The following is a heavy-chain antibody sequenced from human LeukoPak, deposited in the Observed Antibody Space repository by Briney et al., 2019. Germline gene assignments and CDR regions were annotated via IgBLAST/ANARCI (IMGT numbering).Heavy chain of an antibody. Sequence: GGSLRLSCAASGFTVSSNYMSWVRQALGKGLEWVSVIYSGGGTYYADSVKGRFTISRDNSKNTLFLQMNSLRAEDTAVYYCARELTTFYYDISGYYGHAFDIWGQGTMVTVSS. CDR1: GFTVSSNY. D-gene: IGHD3-22*01. J-gene: IGHJ3*02. CDR2: IYSGGGT. CDR3: ARELTTFYYDISGYYGHAFDI. V-gene: IGHV3-66*01.